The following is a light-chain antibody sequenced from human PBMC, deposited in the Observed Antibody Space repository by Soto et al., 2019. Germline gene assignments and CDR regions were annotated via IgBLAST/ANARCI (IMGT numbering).Light chain of an antibody. J-gene: IGKJ1*01. Sequence: EIVLTQSPATLSLSPGERGTLSCRASQSVGRYLAWNQHKPGQPPRLLIYDTSNRAPGTPGRFGGSGAGTNLTLPSSNLEPEDFAVYYCGQRSGRPWTVGQGTKVEVK. V-gene: IGKV3-11*01. CDR1: QSVGRY. CDR3: GQRSGRPWT. CDR2: DTS.